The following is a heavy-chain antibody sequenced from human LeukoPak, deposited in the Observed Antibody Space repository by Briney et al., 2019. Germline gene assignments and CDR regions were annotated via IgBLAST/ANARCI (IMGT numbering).Heavy chain of an antibody. CDR1: GGSISSSSYY. J-gene: IGHJ3*02. D-gene: IGHD3-9*01. Sequence: SETLSLTCTVSGGSISSSSYYWGWIRQPPGKGLEWIGSIYYSGSTYYNPSLKSRVTISVDTSKNQFSLKLSSVTAADTAVYYCARARRYFDWLQSAFDIWGQGTMVTVSS. V-gene: IGHV4-39*07. CDR3: ARARRYFDWLQSAFDI. CDR2: IYYSGST.